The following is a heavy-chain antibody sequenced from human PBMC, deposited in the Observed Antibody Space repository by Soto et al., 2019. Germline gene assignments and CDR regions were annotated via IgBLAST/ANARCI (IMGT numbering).Heavy chain of an antibody. J-gene: IGHJ4*02. V-gene: IGHV1-18*01. D-gene: IGHD2-8*02. CDR3: ARDPAYVELVATMSLLNGLFNY. Sequence: ASVKVSCKASGYSFDSYGLNWVRQAPGQGLEWMGWISGRNGKTKYAEKFQGRVTMTTDTSTNTAYMELRSLTTDDTAIYYCARDPAYVELVATMSLLNGLFNYWGQGTRVAVAS. CDR2: ISGRNGKT. CDR1: GYSFDSYG.